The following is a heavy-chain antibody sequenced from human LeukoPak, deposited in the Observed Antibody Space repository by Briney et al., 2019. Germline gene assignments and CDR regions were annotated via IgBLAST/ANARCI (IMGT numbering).Heavy chain of an antibody. CDR2: ISGSGGST. Sequence: PGGSLRLSCAASGFTVSSNYMSWVRQAPGKGLEWVSAISGSGGSTYYADSVKGRFTISRDNSKNTLYLQMNSLRAEDTAVYYCAKGGSYSLYYFDYWGQGTLVTVSS. J-gene: IGHJ4*02. V-gene: IGHV3-23*01. CDR1: GFTVSSNY. CDR3: AKGGSYSLYYFDY. D-gene: IGHD1-26*01.